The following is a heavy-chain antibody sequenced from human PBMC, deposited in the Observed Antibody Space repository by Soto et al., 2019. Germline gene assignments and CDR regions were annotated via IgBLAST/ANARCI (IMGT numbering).Heavy chain of an antibody. J-gene: IGHJ4*02. CDR3: ARDYALEWELEALDY. CDR2: ISSSGSTI. Sequence: GGSLRLSCAASGFTFSSYSMNWVRQAPGKGLEWVSYISSSGSTIYYADSVKGRFTISRDNAKNSLYLQMNSLRAEDTAVYYCARDYALEWELEALDYWGQGTLVTVSS. V-gene: IGHV3-48*01. CDR1: GFTFSSYS. D-gene: IGHD1-26*01.